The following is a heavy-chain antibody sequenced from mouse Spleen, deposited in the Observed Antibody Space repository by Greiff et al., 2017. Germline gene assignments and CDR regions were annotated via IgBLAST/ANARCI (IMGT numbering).Heavy chain of an antibody. CDR3: NPDYRYDEFAD. CDR1: GFNIKDYY. V-gene: IGHV14-4*02. D-gene: IGHD2-14*01. J-gene: IGHJ3*01. Sequence: VQLQQSGAELVRSGASVKLSCTASGFNIKDYYMHWVKQRPEQGLEWIGWIDPENGDTEYAPKFQGKATMTADTSSNTAYLQLSSLTSEDTAVYYCNPDYRYDEFADWGQGTLVTVSA. CDR2: IDPENGDT.